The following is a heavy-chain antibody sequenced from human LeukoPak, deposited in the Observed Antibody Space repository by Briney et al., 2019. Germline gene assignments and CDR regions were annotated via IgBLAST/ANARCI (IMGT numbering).Heavy chain of an antibody. D-gene: IGHD3-22*01. CDR1: GFTFDDYA. J-gene: IGHJ4*02. CDR3: ASVRGYYDSSGYYYSYFDY. Sequence: PGGSLRLSCAASGFTFDDYAMHWVRQAPGKGLEWVSGISWNSGSIGYADSVKGRFTISRDNAKNSLYLQMNSLRAEDTAVYYCASVRGYYDSSGYYYSYFDYWGQGTLVTVSS. V-gene: IGHV3-9*01. CDR2: ISWNSGSI.